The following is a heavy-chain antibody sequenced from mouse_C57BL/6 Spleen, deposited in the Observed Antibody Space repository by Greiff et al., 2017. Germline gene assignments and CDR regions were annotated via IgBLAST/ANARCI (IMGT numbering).Heavy chain of an antibody. CDR3: ASVYYGNPYFDD. J-gene: IGHJ2*01. Sequence: QVQLQQPGAELVKPGASVKMSCKASGYTFTSYWITWVKQRPGQGLEWIGDIYPGSGSTNYNEKFKSKATLTVDTSSSTAYMQLSSLTSEDSAVYYGASVYYGNPYFDDWGQGTTLTVSS. CDR2: IYPGSGST. V-gene: IGHV1-55*01. D-gene: IGHD2-1*01. CDR1: GYTFTSYW.